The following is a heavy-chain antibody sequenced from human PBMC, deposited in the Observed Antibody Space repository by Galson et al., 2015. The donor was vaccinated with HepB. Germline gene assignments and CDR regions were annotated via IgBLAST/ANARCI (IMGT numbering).Heavy chain of an antibody. Sequence: LSLTCTVSGGSISSYYWSWIRQPPGKGLEWIGYIYYSGSTNYNPSLKSRVTISVDTSKNQFSLKLSSVTAADTAVYYCARVRLRDCGGDCYSLYFDYWGQGTLVTVSS. V-gene: IGHV4-59*01. CDR2: IYYSGST. D-gene: IGHD2-21*02. CDR3: ARVRLRDCGGDCYSLYFDY. J-gene: IGHJ4*02. CDR1: GGSISSYY.